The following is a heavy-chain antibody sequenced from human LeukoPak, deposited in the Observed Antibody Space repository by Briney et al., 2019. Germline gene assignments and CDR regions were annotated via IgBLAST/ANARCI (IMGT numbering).Heavy chain of an antibody. J-gene: IGHJ5*02. CDR3: ARSPPVVPAANWFDP. V-gene: IGHV1-18*01. D-gene: IGHD2-2*01. Sequence: ASVKVSCKASGYTFTSYGISWVRQAPGQGLEWMGWISAYNGNTNYAQKFQGRVTMTRDTSISTAYMELSRLRSDDTAVYYCARSPPVVPAANWFDPWGQGTLVTVSS. CDR1: GYTFTSYG. CDR2: ISAYNGNT.